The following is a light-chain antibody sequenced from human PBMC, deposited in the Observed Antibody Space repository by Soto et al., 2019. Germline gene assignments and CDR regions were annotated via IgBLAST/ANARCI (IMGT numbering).Light chain of an antibody. CDR3: SSYAGSNDNYV. V-gene: IGLV2-8*01. J-gene: IGLJ1*01. CDR2: EVT. Sequence: QSVLTQAPSASGSPGQSVTISCNGTSSDVGDYNYVSWYQQHPGQAPKLMIYEVTKRPSGVPDRFSGSKSGNTASLTVSGLQAEDEADYYCSSYAGSNDNYVFGTGTKVTVL. CDR1: SSDVGDYNY.